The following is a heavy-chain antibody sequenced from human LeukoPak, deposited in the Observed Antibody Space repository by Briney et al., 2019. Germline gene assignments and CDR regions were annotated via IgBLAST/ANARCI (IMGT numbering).Heavy chain of an antibody. Sequence: GGSLRLSCAASGFTFSNAWMSWVRQAPGKGLEWVGRIKSKTDGGTTDYAAPVKGRFTISRDDSKNTLYLQMNSLKTEDTAVYYCTTDSLLRGIVVEIGGQGTMVTVSS. CDR1: GFTFSNAW. J-gene: IGHJ3*02. CDR2: IKSKTDGGTT. V-gene: IGHV3-15*01. D-gene: IGHD3-22*01. CDR3: TTDSLLRGIVVEI.